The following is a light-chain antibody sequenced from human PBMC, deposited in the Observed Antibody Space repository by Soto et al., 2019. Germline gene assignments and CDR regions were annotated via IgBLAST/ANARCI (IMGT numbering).Light chain of an antibody. V-gene: IGLV2-23*01. CDR3: CSSAGSGAANYG. CDR1: SSDIGTYNL. J-gene: IGLJ1*01. CDR2: EGI. Sequence: QSALTQPASVSGSPGQSITIYCTGTSSDIGTYNLVSWYQHYPGKAPKLMIYEGIKRPSGVSNRFSGSKSGNTAFLTISGLQAEDEVDYYCCSSAGSGAANYGFGSGTKLTVL.